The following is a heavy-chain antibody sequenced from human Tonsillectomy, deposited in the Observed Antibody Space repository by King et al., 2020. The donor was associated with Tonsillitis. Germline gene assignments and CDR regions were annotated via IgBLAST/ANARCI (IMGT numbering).Heavy chain of an antibody. D-gene: IGHD6-6*01. CDR1: GFTFSSYW. CDR2: IKQDGSEK. J-gene: IGHJ6*03. V-gene: IGHV3-7*03. Sequence: QLVQSGGGLVQPGGSLRLSCAASGFTFSSYWMSWVRQAPGKGLEWVANIKQDGSEKYYVDSVKGRFPISRDNAKNSLSLQMNSLRAEDTAVYYCAREIAYSCSPRWAYYDHYYMDVWGKGTTVTVSS. CDR3: AREIAYSCSPRWAYYDHYYMDV.